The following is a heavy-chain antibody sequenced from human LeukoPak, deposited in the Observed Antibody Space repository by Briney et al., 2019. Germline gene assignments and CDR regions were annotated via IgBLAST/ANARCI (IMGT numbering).Heavy chain of an antibody. J-gene: IGHJ4*02. D-gene: IGHD1-1*01. CDR1: GFSFNNAW. CDR3: TIPETGTTRY. CDR2: IKRKSDGGTA. V-gene: IGHV3-15*01. Sequence: GGSLRLSCAASGFSFNNAWMSWVRQAPGKGLEWVGRIKRKSDGGTADYAAPVKGRFTISRDDSKNTLYLQMNSLKIEDTAVYYCTIPETGTTRYWGQGTLVTVSS.